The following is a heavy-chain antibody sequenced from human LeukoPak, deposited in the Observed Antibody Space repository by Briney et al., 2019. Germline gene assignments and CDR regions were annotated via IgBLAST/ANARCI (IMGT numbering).Heavy chain of an antibody. CDR2: IKEDGSDK. D-gene: IGHD5-24*01. Sequence: ARRSLRLSCAASGFTFSDYSMSWVRQAPGKVLELVAYIKEDGSDKYYVDSVKGRFTISRDHARNSLYLQMNSLRVEDTAVYYCARRATRFDYWGQGTLVAVSS. V-gene: IGHV3-7*01. CDR1: GFTFSDYS. CDR3: ARRATRFDY. J-gene: IGHJ4*02.